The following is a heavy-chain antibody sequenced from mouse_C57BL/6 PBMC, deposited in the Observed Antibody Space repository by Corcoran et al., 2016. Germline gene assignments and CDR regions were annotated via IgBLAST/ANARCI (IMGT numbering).Heavy chain of an antibody. J-gene: IGHJ4*01. Sequence: DVQLQESGPGLVKPSQSLSLTCSVTGYSITSGYYWNWIRQFPGNKLEWMGYISYDGSNNYNPSLKNRISITRDTSKNQFFLKLNSVTTEDTATYYCARGGNYAYAMDYWGQGTSVTVSS. CDR3: ARGGNYAYAMDY. CDR1: GYSITSGYY. CDR2: ISYDGSN. D-gene: IGHD2-1*01. V-gene: IGHV3-6*01.